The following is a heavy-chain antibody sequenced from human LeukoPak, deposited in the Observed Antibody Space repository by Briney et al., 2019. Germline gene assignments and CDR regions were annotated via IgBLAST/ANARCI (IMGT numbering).Heavy chain of an antibody. Sequence: SQTLSLTCTVSGGSISSGGYYWSWIRQHPGKGLEWIGYIYYSGSTYYNPSLKSRVTISVDTSKNQFSLKLSSVTAADTAVYYCARGWGIAAMYGMDVWGQGTTVTVSS. J-gene: IGHJ6*02. CDR3: ARGWGIAAMYGMDV. CDR2: IYYSGST. D-gene: IGHD6-25*01. CDR1: GGSISSGGYY. V-gene: IGHV4-31*03.